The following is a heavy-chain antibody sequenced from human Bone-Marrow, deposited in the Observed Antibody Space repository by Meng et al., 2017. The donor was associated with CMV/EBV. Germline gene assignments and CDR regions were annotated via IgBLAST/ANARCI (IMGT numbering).Heavy chain of an antibody. D-gene: IGHD1-1*01. J-gene: IGHJ4*03. CDR3: ASGIGSGT. Sequence: GGSLRLSCKASGYSFDIYWIGWVRQVPGKGLEWMGIIYPGDSTTKYSPSFQGQVTISADKSITTAYLQWNTLKASDSAMYYCASGIGSGTWGPGTLVTVSS. CDR1: GYSFDIYW. V-gene: IGHV5-51*06. CDR2: IYPGDSTT.